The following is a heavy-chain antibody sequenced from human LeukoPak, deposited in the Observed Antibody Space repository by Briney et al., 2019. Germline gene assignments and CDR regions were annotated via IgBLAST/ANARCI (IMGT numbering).Heavy chain of an antibody. Sequence: KPSETLSLTCTVSGGFISSYYWSWIRQPPGKGLEWIGYIYYSGSTNYNPSLKSRVTISVDTSKNQFSLKLSSVTAADTAVYYCARMRRGDFDYWGQGTLVTVSS. V-gene: IGHV4-59*01. J-gene: IGHJ4*02. D-gene: IGHD3-10*01. CDR2: IYYSGST. CDR3: ARMRRGDFDY. CDR1: GGFISSYY.